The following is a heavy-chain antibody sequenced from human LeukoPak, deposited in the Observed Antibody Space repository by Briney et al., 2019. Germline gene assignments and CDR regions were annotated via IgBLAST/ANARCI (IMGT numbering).Heavy chain of an antibody. CDR2: ISGSGGST. D-gene: IGHD5-12*01. Sequence: GGSLRLSCAASGFTCSTYVMSWVRQAPGKGLEWVSAISGSGGSTYYADSVKGRFTISRDNSKNTLYLQMNSLRAEDTAVYYCAKDQGYSGYANDYWGQGTLVTVSS. V-gene: IGHV3-23*01. J-gene: IGHJ4*02. CDR3: AKDQGYSGYANDY. CDR1: GFTCSTYV.